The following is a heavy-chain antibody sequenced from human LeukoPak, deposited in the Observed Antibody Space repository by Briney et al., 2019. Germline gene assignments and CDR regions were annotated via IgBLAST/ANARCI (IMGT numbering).Heavy chain of an antibody. CDR1: GYSFTGNY. D-gene: IGHD6-13*01. Sequence: ASVKVSCKASGYSFTGNYMHWVRQAPGQGLEWMGWINPNSGDTNFAQKFQGRVTMTRDTSISTAYMELSRLRSDDTAVYYCARGKQQLATDDAFDIWGQGTMVTVSS. V-gene: IGHV1-2*02. CDR3: ARGKQQLATDDAFDI. CDR2: INPNSGDT. J-gene: IGHJ3*02.